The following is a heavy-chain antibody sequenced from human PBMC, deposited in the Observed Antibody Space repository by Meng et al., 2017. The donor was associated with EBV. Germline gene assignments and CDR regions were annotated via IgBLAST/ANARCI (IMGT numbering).Heavy chain of an antibody. CDR3: ARRGGVADWFDP. D-gene: IGHD2-15*01. CDR1: GYIFTSYA. V-gene: IGHV1-3*01. Sequence: QVQLVQSGAEVKKPGASGKVSCKASGYIFTSYAMHWVRQAPGQRLEWMGWINAGNGNTKYSQKFQGRVTITRDTSASTAYMELSSLRSEDTAVYYCARRGGVADWFDPWGQGTLVTVSS. CDR2: INAGNGNT. J-gene: IGHJ5*02.